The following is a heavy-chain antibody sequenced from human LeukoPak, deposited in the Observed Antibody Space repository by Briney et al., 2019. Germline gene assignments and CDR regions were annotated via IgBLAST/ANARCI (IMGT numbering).Heavy chain of an antibody. Sequence: ASVKVSCQVSGYTLTELSMHWVRQAPGKGHEWMGGFDPEDGETIYAQKFQGRVTMTEDTSTDTAYMELSSLRSEDTAVYYCATDLGGSDAFDIWGQGTMVTVSS. J-gene: IGHJ3*02. CDR2: FDPEDGET. CDR3: ATDLGGSDAFDI. D-gene: IGHD2-15*01. V-gene: IGHV1-24*01. CDR1: GYTLTELS.